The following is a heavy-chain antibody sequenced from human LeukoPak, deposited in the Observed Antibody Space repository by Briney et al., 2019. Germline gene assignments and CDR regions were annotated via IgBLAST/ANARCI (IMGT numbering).Heavy chain of an antibody. CDR1: GGSISSYY. CDR2: IYYSGST. D-gene: IGHD6-19*01. J-gene: IGHJ4*02. CDR3: ARVGRVGQWLILFDY. V-gene: IGHV4-59*01. Sequence: SETLSLTCTVSGGSISSYYWSWIRQPPGKGLEWIGYIYYSGSTNYNPSLESRVTISVDTSKNQFSLKLSSVTAADTAVYYCARVGRVGQWLILFDYWGQGTLVTVSS.